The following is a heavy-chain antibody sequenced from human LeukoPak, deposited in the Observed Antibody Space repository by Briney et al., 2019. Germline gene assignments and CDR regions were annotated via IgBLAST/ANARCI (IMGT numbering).Heavy chain of an antibody. V-gene: IGHV4-59*01. Sequence: KPSETLSLTCTVSGGSISSYCWSWIRQPPGKGLEWIGSLFYSGNTNYNPSLKSRVTISLDTSKNQVSLKLSSVTAADTAVYYCARDVDGYNALDYWGQGTLVTVSS. J-gene: IGHJ4*02. CDR2: LFYSGNT. D-gene: IGHD5-24*01. CDR3: ARDVDGYNALDY. CDR1: GGSISSYC.